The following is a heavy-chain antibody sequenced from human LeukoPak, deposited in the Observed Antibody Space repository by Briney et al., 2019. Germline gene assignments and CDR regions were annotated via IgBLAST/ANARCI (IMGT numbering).Heavy chain of an antibody. V-gene: IGHV1-69*01. CDR3: ATGGYYGSGGTFDP. D-gene: IGHD3-10*01. CDR2: IIPIFGTA. Sequence: GSSVKVSCKASGGTFSSYAISWVRQAPGQGIEWMGGIIPIFGTANYAQKFQGRVTITADESTSTAYMELSSLRSEDTVVYYCATGGYYGSGGTFDPWGQGTLVTVSS. J-gene: IGHJ5*02. CDR1: GGTFSSYA.